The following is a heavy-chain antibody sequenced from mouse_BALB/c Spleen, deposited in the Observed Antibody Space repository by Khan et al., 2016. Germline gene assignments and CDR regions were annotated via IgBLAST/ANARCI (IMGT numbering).Heavy chain of an antibody. CDR3: ASRHYRYYFDY. CDR1: GYSITSDYA. J-gene: IGHJ2*01. V-gene: IGHV3-2*02. D-gene: IGHD2-14*01. Sequence: EVQLQESGPGLVKPSQSLSLTCTVTGYSITSDYAWNWIRQFPGNKLEWMGYISYSGSTSYNPSLKSRISITRDTSKNQFFLQLNSVTTEDTATYYCASRHYRYYFDYWCQGTTLTVSA. CDR2: ISYSGST.